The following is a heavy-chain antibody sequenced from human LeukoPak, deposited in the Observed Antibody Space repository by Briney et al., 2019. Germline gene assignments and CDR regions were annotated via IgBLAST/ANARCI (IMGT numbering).Heavy chain of an antibody. CDR3: AKSPKFWSGPTPFDY. CDR1: GFTFSSYA. CDR2: ISGSGGST. D-gene: IGHD3-3*01. V-gene: IGHV3-23*01. J-gene: IGHJ4*02. Sequence: GGSLRLSCAASGFTFSSYAMSWVRQAPGKGLEWVSAISGSGGSTYYADSVKGRFTISRDNSKNTLYLQMNSLRAEDTAVYYCAKSPKFWSGPTPFDYWGQGTLVTVSS.